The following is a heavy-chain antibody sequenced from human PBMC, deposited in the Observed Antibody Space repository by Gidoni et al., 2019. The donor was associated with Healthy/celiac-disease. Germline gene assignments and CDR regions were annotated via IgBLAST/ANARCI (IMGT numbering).Heavy chain of an antibody. J-gene: IGHJ3*02. CDR3: ARDPALLGYTKHSGEEYAFDI. CDR1: GFTFLRYG. D-gene: IGHD3-10*01. V-gene: IGHV3-33*01. Sequence: QVQLVESGGGVVQPGRSLRLSCAASGFTFLRYGMHWVRQAPGKGLEWVAVRWYDGRNKYYEDSVKGRFTISRDKSKNTLYLQMNSRRAEDTAVYYCARDPALLGYTKHSGEEYAFDIWGQGTMVTVSS. CDR2: RWYDGRNK.